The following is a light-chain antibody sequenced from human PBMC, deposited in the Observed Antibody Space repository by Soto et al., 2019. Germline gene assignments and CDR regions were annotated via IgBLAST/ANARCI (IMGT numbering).Light chain of an antibody. Sequence: QSALTQPASVSGSPGQSITISCTGTSSDVGGYNYVSWYQQHPGKAPKLMIYAVTDRPSGVSSRFSGSKSGNTASLTISGLEAEDDDYYYCSSYTSSSTLFGTGTKLTVL. CDR2: AVT. CDR1: SSDVGGYNY. J-gene: IGLJ1*01. V-gene: IGLV2-14*01. CDR3: SSYTSSSTL.